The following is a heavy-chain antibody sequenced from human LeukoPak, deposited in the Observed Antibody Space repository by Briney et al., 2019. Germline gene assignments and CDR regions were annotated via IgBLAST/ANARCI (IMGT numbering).Heavy chain of an antibody. CDR1: GFTFSGYW. CDR3: AREAYRNTSVDF. J-gene: IGHJ4*02. D-gene: IGHD1-1*01. CDR2: INQDGSEK. Sequence: GGSLRLSCAASGFTFSGYWMSWVRQAPGKGLEWVANINQDGSEKYYVDSVKGRFTISRDNANYSLYLQMYNLRAEDTAVYYCAREAYRNTSVDFWGQGTLVTVSS. V-gene: IGHV3-7*05.